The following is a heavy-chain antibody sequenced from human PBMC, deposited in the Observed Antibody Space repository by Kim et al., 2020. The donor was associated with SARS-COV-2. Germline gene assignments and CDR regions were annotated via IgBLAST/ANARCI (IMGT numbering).Heavy chain of an antibody. D-gene: IGHD3-3*01. Sequence: SVKVSCKASGGTFSSYAISWVRQAPGQGLEWMGGIIPIFGTANYAQKFQGRVTITADESTSTAYMELSSLRSEDTAVYYCARSQRGFWSGPRDYYYYYGMDVWGQGTTVTVSS. CDR1: GGTFSSYA. V-gene: IGHV1-69*13. J-gene: IGHJ6*02. CDR2: IIPIFGTA. CDR3: ARSQRGFWSGPRDYYYYYGMDV.